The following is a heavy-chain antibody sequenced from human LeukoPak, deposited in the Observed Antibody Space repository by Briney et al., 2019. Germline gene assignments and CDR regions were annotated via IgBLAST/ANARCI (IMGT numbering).Heavy chain of an antibody. CDR2: ISAYNGNT. D-gene: IGHD3-10*01. V-gene: IGHV1-18*01. J-gene: IGHJ5*02. CDR3: ARAFLWFGESSFDP. CDR1: GGTFSSYT. Sequence: GASVKVSCKASGGTFSSYTISWVRQAPGQGLEWMGWISAYNGNTNYAQKLQGRVTMTTDTSTSTAYMELRSLRSDDTAVYYCARAFLWFGESSFDPWGQGTLVTVSS.